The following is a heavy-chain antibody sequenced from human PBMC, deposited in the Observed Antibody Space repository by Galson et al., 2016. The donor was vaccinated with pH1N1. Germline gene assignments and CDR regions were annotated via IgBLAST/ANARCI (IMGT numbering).Heavy chain of an antibody. CDR3: ARAIAQGDSY. Sequence: SLRLSCAASGFNFSTYGMHWVRQAPGKGLEWVANINQDGSVKYYVDSVKGRFTISRDSAKNSLYLQMDSLRAEDTAIYYCARAIAQGDSYWGQGTLVTVSS. V-gene: IGHV3-7*01. CDR2: INQDGSVK. CDR1: GFNFSTYG. D-gene: IGHD2-21*01. J-gene: IGHJ4*02.